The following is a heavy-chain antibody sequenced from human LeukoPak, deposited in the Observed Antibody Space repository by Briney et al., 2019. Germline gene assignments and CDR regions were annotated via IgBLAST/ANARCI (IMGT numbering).Heavy chain of an antibody. Sequence: GGSLRLSCAASGFSFSTYWMSWVRQAPGKGLEWVANVKQDGSEKYYVGSVKGRFTISRDNARNSLYLQMNSLRAEDTAVYYCARVGRRLDTSGWNYFDYWGQGTLVTVSS. CDR1: GFSFSTYW. CDR2: VKQDGSEK. CDR3: ARVGRRLDTSGWNYFDY. D-gene: IGHD6-19*01. J-gene: IGHJ4*02. V-gene: IGHV3-7*01.